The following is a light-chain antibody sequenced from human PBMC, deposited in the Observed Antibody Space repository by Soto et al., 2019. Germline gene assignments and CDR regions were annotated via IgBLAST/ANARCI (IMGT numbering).Light chain of an antibody. Sequence: EIVLTQSPGTLSLSLGERATVSCRASQSVSSSYIACYQQKPGQAPRLLIYGASSRATGIPDRFSGSGSGTAFTLSISRLEPEDCAVYYCQQYGASPLYSFGQGTKLEIK. V-gene: IGKV3-20*01. CDR2: GAS. CDR3: QQYGASPLYS. CDR1: QSVSSSY. J-gene: IGKJ2*03.